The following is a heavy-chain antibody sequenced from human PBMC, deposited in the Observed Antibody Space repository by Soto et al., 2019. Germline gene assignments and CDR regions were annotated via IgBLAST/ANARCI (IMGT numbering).Heavy chain of an antibody. D-gene: IGHD3-10*01. J-gene: IGHJ4*02. V-gene: IGHV1-3*01. CDR3: ARRNVYGSGSYSFDY. Sequence: QVQLVQSGAEVKKPGASVKVSCKASGYTFTNYAMHWVRQAPRQRLEWMGWINAAIGNTKYSQKFQGSVTITGDTSANTAYMELSSLRSEDTAVYYCARRNVYGSGSYSFDYWGQGTLVTVSS. CDR1: GYTFTNYA. CDR2: INAAIGNT.